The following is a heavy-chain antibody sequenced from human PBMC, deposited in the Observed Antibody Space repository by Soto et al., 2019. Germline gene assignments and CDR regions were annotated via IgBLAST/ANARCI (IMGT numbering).Heavy chain of an antibody. J-gene: IGHJ6*02. V-gene: IGHV3-30*18. D-gene: IGHD3-3*01. CDR2: LSHDGSEK. Sequence: GGSLILSCAASGFIFSSYGMHWVRQAPGKGLEWVALLSHDGSEKYYAHSVRGRFTISRDNPENTLYLQLDSLSDEDTALYYCAKDEGLLEIFGVVTHYYYGLDVWGQGTTLT. CDR3: AKDEGLLEIFGVVTHYYYGLDV. CDR1: GFIFSSYG.